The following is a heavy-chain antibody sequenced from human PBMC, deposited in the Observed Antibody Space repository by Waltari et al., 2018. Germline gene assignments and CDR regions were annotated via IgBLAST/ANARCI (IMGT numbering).Heavy chain of an antibody. Sequence: QVQLQESGPGLVKPSQTLSLTCTVSGGSISSGGYYWSWIRQHPGKGLEWIGYIYPGDSDTRYSPSFQGQVTISADKSISTAYLQWSSLKASDTAMYYCARRRICGGDCYLGPIDYWGQGTLVTVSS. CDR2: IYPGDSDT. CDR3: ARRRICGGDCYLGPIDY. J-gene: IGHJ4*02. V-gene: IGHV4-31*01. CDR1: GGSISSGGYY. D-gene: IGHD2-21*01.